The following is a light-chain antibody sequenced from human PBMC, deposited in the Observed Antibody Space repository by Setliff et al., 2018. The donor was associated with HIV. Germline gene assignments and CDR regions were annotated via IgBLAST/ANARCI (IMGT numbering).Light chain of an antibody. J-gene: IGKJ1*01. CDR2: WGS. CDR3: MQALQMPRT. CDR1: QSLLHSNGYIY. Sequence: DIVMTQSPLSLPVTPGEPASISCRSSQSLLHSNGYIYLDWFLQKPGQSPQLRIYWGSNRASGVPDRFSGSGSGTDFTLKISRVEAEDVGVYYCMQALQMPRTFGQGTKVDSK. V-gene: IGKV2-28*01.